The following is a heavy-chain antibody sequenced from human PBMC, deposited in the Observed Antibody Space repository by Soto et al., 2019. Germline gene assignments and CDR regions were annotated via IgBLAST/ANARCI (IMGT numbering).Heavy chain of an antibody. V-gene: IGHV4-59*01. CDR2: IYYSGST. J-gene: IGHJ6*02. Sequence: SETLSLTCTVSGGSISSYYWSWIRQPPGKGLEWIGYIYYSGSTNYNPSLKSRVTISVDTSKNQFSLKLSSVTAADTAVYYCARDDNYGSGPVWGQGTTVTVSS. D-gene: IGHD3-10*01. CDR3: ARDDNYGSGPV. CDR1: GGSISSYY.